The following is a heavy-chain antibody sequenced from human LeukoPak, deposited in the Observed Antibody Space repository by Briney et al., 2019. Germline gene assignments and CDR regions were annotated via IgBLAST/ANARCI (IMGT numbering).Heavy chain of an antibody. Sequence: GGSLRLSCAASGFTFGSYSMTWVRQAPGKGLEWVSSISSSSSYIYYADSVKGRFTISRDNAKNSLYLQMNSLRAEDTAVYYCARDPGFSGYWGQGTLVTVSS. CDR1: GFTFGSYS. D-gene: IGHD2/OR15-2a*01. V-gene: IGHV3-21*01. CDR2: ISSSSSYI. J-gene: IGHJ4*02. CDR3: ARDPGFSGY.